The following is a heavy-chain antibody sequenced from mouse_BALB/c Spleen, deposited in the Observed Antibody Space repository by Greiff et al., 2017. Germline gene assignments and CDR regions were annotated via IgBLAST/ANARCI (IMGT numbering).Heavy chain of an antibody. Sequence: VQLKQSGPELVKPGASVKMSCKASGYTFTSYVMHWVKQKPGQGLEWIGYINPYNDGTKYNEKFKGKATLTSDKSSSTAYMELSSLTSEDSAVYYCAAITTSVRYFDVWGAGTTVTVSS. D-gene: IGHD1-2*01. CDR1: GYTFTSYV. J-gene: IGHJ1*01. CDR2: INPYNDGT. CDR3: AAITTSVRYFDV. V-gene: IGHV1-14*01.